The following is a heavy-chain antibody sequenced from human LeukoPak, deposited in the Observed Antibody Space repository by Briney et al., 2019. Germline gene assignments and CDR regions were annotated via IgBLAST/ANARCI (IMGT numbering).Heavy chain of an antibody. CDR3: ARDMGWQQFDQ. CDR1: RFTFSNYW. D-gene: IGHD5-24*01. V-gene: IGHV3-7*01. CDR2: IKKDGGET. J-gene: IGHJ4*02. Sequence: GGSLRLSCVASRFTFSNYWMTWVRQAPGKGLERVANIKKDGGETYYMESVKGRFTISRDNARNSLYLQMNSLTVEDTAVYYCARDMGWQQFDQWGQGTLVTASS.